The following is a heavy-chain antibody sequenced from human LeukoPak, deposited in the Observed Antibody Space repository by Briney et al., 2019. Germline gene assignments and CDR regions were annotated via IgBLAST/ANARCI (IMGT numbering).Heavy chain of an antibody. CDR1: GGSISSSSYY. CDR2: IYYSGST. CDR3: ARVERRITMVRGVTAPSYYFDY. D-gene: IGHD3-10*01. Sequence: PSETLSLTCTVSGGSISSSSYYWGWIRQPPGKGLEWIGSIYYSGSTYYNPSLKSRVTISVDTSKNQFSLKLSSVTAADTAVYYCARVERRITMVRGVTAPSYYFDYWGQGTLVTVSS. V-gene: IGHV4-39*07. J-gene: IGHJ4*02.